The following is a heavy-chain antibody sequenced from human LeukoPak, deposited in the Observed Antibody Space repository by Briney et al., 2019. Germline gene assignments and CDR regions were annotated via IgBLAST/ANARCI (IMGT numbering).Heavy chain of an antibody. J-gene: IGHJ4*02. V-gene: IGHV4-59*08. CDR3: ARLSTCSGENCYHFDY. D-gene: IGHD2-15*01. CDR1: GGSISSYY. CDR2: IYYSGST. Sequence: SETLSLTCTVSGGSISSYYWSWIRQPPGKGLEWIGYIYYSGSTHYNPSLKSRVTISVDPSRNQFSLRLNSVTAADTAVYYCARLSTCSGENCYHFDYWGQGTLVTVSS.